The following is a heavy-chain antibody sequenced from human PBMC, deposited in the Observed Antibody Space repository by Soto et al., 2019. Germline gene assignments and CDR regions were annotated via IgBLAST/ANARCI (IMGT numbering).Heavy chain of an antibody. CDR2: IDPSDSQT. CDR3: ARQIYDSDTGPNFQYYFDS. Sequence: ESVKISCKGAGYSFAGYWITWVGQNPGKGLEWMGRIDPSDSQTYYSPSFRGHVTISVTKSITTVFLQWSSLRASDTAMYYCARQIYDSDTGPNFQYYFDSWGQGTPVTVSS. CDR1: GYSFAGYW. J-gene: IGHJ4*02. D-gene: IGHD3-22*01. V-gene: IGHV5-10-1*01.